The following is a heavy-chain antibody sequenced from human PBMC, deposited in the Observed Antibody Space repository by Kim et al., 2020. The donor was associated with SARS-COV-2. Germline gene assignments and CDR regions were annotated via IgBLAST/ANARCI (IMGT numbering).Heavy chain of an antibody. Sequence: GGSLRLSCAASGFTFDDYAMHWVRQAPGKGLEWVSGISWNSGSIGYADSVKGRFTISRDNAKNSLYLQMNSLRAEDTALYYCAKSTLLRPFPYYFDYWG. CDR1: GFTFDDYA. CDR2: ISWNSGSI. D-gene: IGHD1-26*01. V-gene: IGHV3-9*01. J-gene: IGHJ4*01. CDR3: AKSTLLRPFPYYFDY.